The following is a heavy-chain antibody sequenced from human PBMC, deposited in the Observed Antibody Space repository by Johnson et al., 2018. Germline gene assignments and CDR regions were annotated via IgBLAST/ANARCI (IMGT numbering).Heavy chain of an antibody. D-gene: IGHD3-16*01. Sequence: VQLRESGGGLVQPAGSLRLSCAASRFTFSSYWMHWVRHAPGKGLVWFSRISWNGCTIASAASVQGRFTLSRDNAKNSLYLQMNSLGAAVTALFYCVKVMIPFGGLRYAFDIWGQGTVVTVSS. V-gene: IGHV3-74*01. CDR3: VKVMIPFGGLRYAFDI. CDR1: RFTFSSYW. J-gene: IGHJ3*02. CDR2: ISWNGCTI.